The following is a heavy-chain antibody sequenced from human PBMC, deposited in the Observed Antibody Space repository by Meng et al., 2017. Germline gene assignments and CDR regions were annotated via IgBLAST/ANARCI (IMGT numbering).Heavy chain of an antibody. CDR2: INHSGST. V-gene: IGHV4-34*01. Sequence: GSLRLSCAVYGGSFSGYYWSWIRQPPGKGLEWIGEINHSGSTNYNPSLKSRVTISVDTSKNQFSLKLSSVTAADTAVYYCARDRAAALLDYWGQGTLVTVSS. CDR3: ARDRAAALLDY. CDR1: GGSFSGYY. J-gene: IGHJ4*02. D-gene: IGHD6-13*01.